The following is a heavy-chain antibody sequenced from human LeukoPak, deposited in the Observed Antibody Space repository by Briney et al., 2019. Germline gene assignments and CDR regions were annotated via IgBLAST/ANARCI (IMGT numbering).Heavy chain of an antibody. Sequence: SVKVSCKASVGTFSSYAISWVRQAPGQGLEWMGRIIPILGIANYAQKFQGRVTITADKSTSTAYMELSSLRSEDTAVYYCATQEPYGGNSPGFDYWGQGTLVTVSS. V-gene: IGHV1-69*04. CDR2: IIPILGIA. CDR3: ATQEPYGGNSPGFDY. D-gene: IGHD4-23*01. CDR1: VGTFSSYA. J-gene: IGHJ4*02.